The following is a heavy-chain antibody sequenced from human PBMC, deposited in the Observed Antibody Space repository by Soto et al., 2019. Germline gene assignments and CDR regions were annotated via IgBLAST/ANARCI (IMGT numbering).Heavy chain of an antibody. CDR3: ARDRGIAAAAADYYYYGMDV. J-gene: IGHJ6*02. CDR1: GFTFSSYW. Sequence: GGSLRLSCAASGFTFSSYWMSWVRQAPGKGLEWVANIKQDGSEKYYVDSVKGRFTISRDNAKNSLYLQMNSLRAEDTAVYYCARDRGIAAAAADYYYYGMDVWGQGTTVTVSS. CDR2: IKQDGSEK. V-gene: IGHV3-7*01. D-gene: IGHD6-13*01.